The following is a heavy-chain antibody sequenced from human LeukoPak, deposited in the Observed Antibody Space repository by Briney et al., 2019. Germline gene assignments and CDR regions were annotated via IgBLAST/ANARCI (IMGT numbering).Heavy chain of an antibody. CDR2: ISDHGSTK. V-gene: IGHV3-30-3*01. J-gene: IGHJ5*02. CDR3: ARDWDAYDNSGHNWFDP. Sequence: GGSLRLSCAASGFTFSSYWMNWVRQTPGRGPEWVAVISDHGSTKYYTDSVKGRFTISRDNSKNILYLQMNSLRVEDAAVYYCARDWDAYDNSGHNWFDPWGQGTLVTVSS. CDR1: GFTFSSYW. D-gene: IGHD3-22*01.